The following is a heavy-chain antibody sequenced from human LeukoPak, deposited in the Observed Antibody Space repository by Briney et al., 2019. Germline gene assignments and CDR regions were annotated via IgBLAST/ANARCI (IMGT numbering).Heavy chain of an antibody. V-gene: IGHV1-18*01. CDR1: VYTFTSYS. J-gene: IGHJ6*03. CDR2: INGYNGNT. Sequence: GASVKVSCKSSVYTFTSYSITWVRQAPGQGLEWMGWINGYNGNTNYAQKHQGRVTMTTDTSTSTAYMELRSLKSDDTAVYYCARDHPKNVVVVPDAIYYYYRDVWGEGTTVTVSS. D-gene: IGHD2-2*02. CDR3: ARDHPKNVVVVPDAIYYYYRDV.